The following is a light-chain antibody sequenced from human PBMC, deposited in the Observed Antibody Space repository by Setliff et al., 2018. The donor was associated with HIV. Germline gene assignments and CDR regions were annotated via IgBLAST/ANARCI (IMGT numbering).Light chain of an antibody. Sequence: QSVLAQPASVSWSPGQSITISCTGTSSDVGGYSYVSWYQQHPDKAPKLMIYDVTNRPSGVSNRFSGSKSGNTASLTISGLQAEDEADYYCCSYTSSTPLYVFGTGTKVTV. J-gene: IGLJ1*01. CDR1: SSDVGGYSY. CDR3: CSYTSSTPLYV. V-gene: IGLV2-14*03. CDR2: DVT.